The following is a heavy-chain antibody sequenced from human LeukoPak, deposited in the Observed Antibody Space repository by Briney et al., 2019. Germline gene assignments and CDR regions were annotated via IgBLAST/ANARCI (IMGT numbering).Heavy chain of an antibody. CDR1: GFTFRNYA. J-gene: IGHJ6*02. Sequence: QPGRSLRLSCAGTGFTFRNYALYWVRQAPGKGLEWVAIISYDGSDEYYADSVKGRFTISRDNSKNTLYLQMNSLRAEDTAVYYCASLKGMDAWGQGTTVTVSS. CDR3: ASLKGMDA. V-gene: IGHV3-30-3*02. CDR2: ISYDGSDE.